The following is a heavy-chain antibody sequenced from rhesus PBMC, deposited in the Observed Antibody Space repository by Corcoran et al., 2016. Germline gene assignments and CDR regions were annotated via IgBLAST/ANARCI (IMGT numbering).Heavy chain of an antibody. CDR3: AKDPTIFGLVRFKGFDV. Sequence: EVQLVETGGGLVQPGGSLKLSCAASGFTFSSYGMSWVRQAPGNGLDWVSAINRGGGSTYYADDVKGRFTISRDNSKNTLSLQMNSLRAEDTAVYYCAKDPTIFGLVRFKGFDVWGPGVLVTVSS. CDR2: INRGGGST. V-gene: IGHV3S5*01. J-gene: IGHJ5-1*01. CDR1: GFTFSSYG. D-gene: IGHD3-3*01.